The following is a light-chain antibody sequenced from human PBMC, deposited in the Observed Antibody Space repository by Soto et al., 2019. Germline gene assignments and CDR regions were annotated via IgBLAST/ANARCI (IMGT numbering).Light chain of an antibody. Sequence: ETVLTQSPGTLSLSPGERATLSCRASQSFSSSYLAWYQQKPGQAPRLLIYGASSRATGIPDRFSGSGSGTDFTLTISRLEPEDFEVYYCQQYGSSPWTFGQGTKVDIK. J-gene: IGKJ1*01. CDR2: GAS. CDR1: QSFSSSY. CDR3: QQYGSSPWT. V-gene: IGKV3-20*01.